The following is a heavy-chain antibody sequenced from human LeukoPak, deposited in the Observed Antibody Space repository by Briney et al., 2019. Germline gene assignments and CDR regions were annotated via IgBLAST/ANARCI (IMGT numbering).Heavy chain of an antibody. V-gene: IGHV4-39*01. Sequence: PSETLSLTCTVSGGSISSSSYYWGWIRQPPGKGLEWIGSIYYSGSTYYNPSLKSRVTISVDTSKNQFSLKLSSVTAADTAVYYCVLYLYGDYVPAIEFDYWGQGTLVTVSS. CDR2: IYYSGST. CDR3: VLYLYGDYVPAIEFDY. D-gene: IGHD4-17*01. J-gene: IGHJ4*02. CDR1: GGSISSSSYY.